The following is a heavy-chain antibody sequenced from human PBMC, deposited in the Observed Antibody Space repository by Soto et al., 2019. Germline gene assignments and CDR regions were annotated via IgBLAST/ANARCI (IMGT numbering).Heavy chain of an antibody. Sequence: GGSLRLSCAASGFAFSSYGMHWVRQAPGKGLEWVAVISYDGSNKYYADSVKGRFTISRDNSKNTLYLQMNSLRAEDTAVYYCARESEDLTSNFDYWGQGTLVTVSS. CDR2: ISYDGSNK. CDR1: GFAFSSYG. V-gene: IGHV3-30*03. J-gene: IGHJ4*02. CDR3: ARESEDLTSNFDY.